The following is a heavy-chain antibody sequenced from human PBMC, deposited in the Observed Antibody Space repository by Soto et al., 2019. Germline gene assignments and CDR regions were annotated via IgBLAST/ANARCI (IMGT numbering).Heavy chain of an antibody. V-gene: IGHV3-74*01. CDR1: GLTFSNYW. CDR2: INPDGSRT. D-gene: IGHD3-16*01. Sequence: PGGSLRLSCAASGLTFSNYWMHWVRQAPGKGLMWVSRINPDGSRTTYADSVKGRFAISRDNAKNTVYLQMHSLRAEDAAVYYCARVKLGSYDWFDPWGQGTLVTVSS. J-gene: IGHJ5*02. CDR3: ARVKLGSYDWFDP.